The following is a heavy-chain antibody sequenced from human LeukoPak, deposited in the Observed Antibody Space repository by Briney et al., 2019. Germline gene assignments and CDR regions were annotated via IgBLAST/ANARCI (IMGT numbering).Heavy chain of an antibody. CDR1: GFTFSSYV. CDR2: IRYDGTNR. CDR3: AKSTIVGATVDAFDI. V-gene: IGHV3-30*02. Sequence: GGSLRLSCAASGFTFSSYVMHWVRQAPGKGLEWVAFIRYDGTNRYYADSVKGRFTISRDNSKNTLYLQMNSLRAEGTAVYYCAKSTIVGATVDAFDIWGQGTMVTVSS. D-gene: IGHD1-26*01. J-gene: IGHJ3*02.